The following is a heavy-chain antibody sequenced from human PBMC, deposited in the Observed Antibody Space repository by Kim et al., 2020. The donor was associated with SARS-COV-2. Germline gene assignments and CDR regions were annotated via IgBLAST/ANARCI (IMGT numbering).Heavy chain of an antibody. CDR2: IYYSGST. Sequence: SETLSLTCTVSGGSISSSSYYWGWIRQPPGKGLEWIGSIYYSGSTYYNPSLKSRVTISVDTSKNQFSLKLSSVTAADTAVYYCARPHRPGIFDYWGQGTLVTVSS. D-gene: IGHD1-26*01. CDR3: ARPHRPGIFDY. V-gene: IGHV4-39*01. J-gene: IGHJ4*02. CDR1: GGSISSSSYY.